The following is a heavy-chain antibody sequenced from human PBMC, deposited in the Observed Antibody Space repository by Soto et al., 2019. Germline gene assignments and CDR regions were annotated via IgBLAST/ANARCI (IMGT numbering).Heavy chain of an antibody. D-gene: IGHD2-15*01. CDR3: AKDSCSGGICHKGIDY. Sequence: GGSLRLSCAASGFTFDDYAMHWVRQAPGKGLEWVSGISWSSYIVYADSAKGRFTISRDNAKNSLYLQVNSLRAEDTALYYCAKDSCSGGICHKGIDYWGQGTLVTVSS. CDR1: GFTFDDYA. J-gene: IGHJ4*02. V-gene: IGHV3-9*01. CDR2: ISWSSYI.